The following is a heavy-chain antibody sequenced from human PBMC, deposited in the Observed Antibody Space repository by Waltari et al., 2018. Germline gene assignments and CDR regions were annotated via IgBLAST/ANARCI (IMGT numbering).Heavy chain of an antibody. CDR2: IYSGGYT. D-gene: IGHD3-22*01. J-gene: IGHJ4*02. CDR3: ARNPRYDSPD. Sequence: EVQLAESGGGLVQPGGSLRISCAASGFTVSNNYMSWVRQAPGKGLEWDSLIYSGGYTQYADSGKGRFTISRDNSKNTLYLQMNSLRVEDTAVYYCARNPRYDSPDWGQGTLVTVSS. CDR1: GFTVSNNY. V-gene: IGHV3-66*02.